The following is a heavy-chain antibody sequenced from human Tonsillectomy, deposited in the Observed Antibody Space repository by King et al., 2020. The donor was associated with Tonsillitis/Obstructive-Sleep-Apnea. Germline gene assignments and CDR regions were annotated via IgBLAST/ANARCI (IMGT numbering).Heavy chain of an antibody. D-gene: IGHD2-2*01. V-gene: IGHV1-69*10. Sequence: QLVQSGAEVKKPGSSVKVSCKASGGTFSSYAISWVRQAPGQGLEWMGGIIPILGIANYAQKFQGRVTITADKSTSTAYMELSSLRSEDTAVYHCARGSDIVVVPAAIGRNYYYGMDVWGQGTTVTVSS. CDR3: ARGSDIVVVPAAIGRNYYYGMDV. CDR2: IIPILGIA. CDR1: GGTFSSYA. J-gene: IGHJ6*02.